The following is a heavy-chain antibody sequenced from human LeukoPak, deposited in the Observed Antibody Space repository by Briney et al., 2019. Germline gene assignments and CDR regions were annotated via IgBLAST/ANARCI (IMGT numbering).Heavy chain of an antibody. V-gene: IGHV4-59*01. CDR2: MYYSGST. CDR1: GGSINTYY. Sequence: SETLSLTCTVSGGSINTYYWGWIRQPPGKGLEWIGYMYYSGSTNYNPSLKSRVTISVDTSKNQFSLRLSSVTAADTAVYYCAGTYYYDSSGYAPYNYWGQGTLVTVSS. D-gene: IGHD3-22*01. J-gene: IGHJ4*02. CDR3: AGTYYYDSSGYAPYNY.